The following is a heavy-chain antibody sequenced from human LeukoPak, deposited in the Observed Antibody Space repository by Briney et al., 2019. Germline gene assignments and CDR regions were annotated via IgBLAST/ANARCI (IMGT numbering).Heavy chain of an antibody. Sequence: PGGSLRLSCAASGFTVSSTYMTWVRQAPGEGLEWVSVIYGGGSTYYADSAKGRFTISRDNSKNTLYLQMNSLRAEDTAVYYCAGLPAYYYDTSGFYFDYWGQGTLVTVSS. CDR3: AGLPAYYYDTSGFYFDY. CDR1: GFTVSSTY. J-gene: IGHJ4*02. V-gene: IGHV3-66*04. D-gene: IGHD3-22*01. CDR2: IYGGGST.